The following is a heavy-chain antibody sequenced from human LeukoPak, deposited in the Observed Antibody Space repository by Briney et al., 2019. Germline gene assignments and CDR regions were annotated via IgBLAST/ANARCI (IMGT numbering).Heavy chain of an antibody. CDR2: IKQDGSEK. CDR1: GFTFSSYW. D-gene: IGHD2-2*01. V-gene: IGHV3-7*01. Sequence: GGSLRLSCAASGFTFSSYWMSWVRQAPGQGLEWVANIKQDGSEKYYVDSVKGRFTISRDNAKSSLYLQMNSLRAEDTAVYYRARGYSTSPNWVDPWGQGTLVTVSS. J-gene: IGHJ5*02. CDR3: ARGYSTSPNWVDP.